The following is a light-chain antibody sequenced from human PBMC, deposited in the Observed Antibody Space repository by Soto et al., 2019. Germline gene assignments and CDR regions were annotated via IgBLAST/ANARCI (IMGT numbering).Light chain of an antibody. J-gene: IGLJ3*02. V-gene: IGLV1-44*01. CDR2: SNN. Sequence: QSVLTQPPSVSGTPGQRVTISCSGSSSNIGSKTVNWYHQLPGTAPKLLIYSNNQRPAGVPDRFSGSKSGTSASLGIRGLQSEDEADYYCAAWDDSLNGWVFGGGTNLTVL. CDR3: AAWDDSLNGWV. CDR1: SSNIGSKT.